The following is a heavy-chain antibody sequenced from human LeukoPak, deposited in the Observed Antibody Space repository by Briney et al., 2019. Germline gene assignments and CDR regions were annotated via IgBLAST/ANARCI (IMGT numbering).Heavy chain of an antibody. CDR3: VKDRAVRFGELPFDY. CDR1: GFTFSSYA. CDR2: ISSNGGST. V-gene: IGHV3-64D*06. D-gene: IGHD3-10*01. Sequence: GGSLRLSCSASGFTFSSYAMHWVRQAPGMGLEYVSAISSNGGSTYYADSVKGRFTISRDNSKNTLYLQVSSLRAEDTAVYYCVKDRAVRFGELPFDYWGQGTLVTVSS. J-gene: IGHJ4*02.